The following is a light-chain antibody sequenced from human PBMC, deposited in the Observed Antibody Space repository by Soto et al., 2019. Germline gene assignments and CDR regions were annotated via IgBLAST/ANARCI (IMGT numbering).Light chain of an antibody. J-gene: IGKJ3*01. CDR2: GAS. V-gene: IGKV3-20*01. CDR3: QQYGRGTGLFT. Sequence: EIVWTQSPGSLSLSPGERATLSCRASQSVSNNYLARYQQKPGQAPRLLIYGASTRYTGIPDRFSGSGSGADFALTISSWDREDFAVYYCQQYGRGTGLFTFGPGTKVDIK. CDR1: QSVSNNY.